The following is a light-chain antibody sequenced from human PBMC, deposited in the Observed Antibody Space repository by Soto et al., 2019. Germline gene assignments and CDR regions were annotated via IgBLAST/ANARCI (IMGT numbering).Light chain of an antibody. CDR3: QQRHRTPRT. J-gene: IGKJ1*01. V-gene: IGKV1-39*01. CDR1: QSISTY. Sequence: DIQMTQSPSSLSASVGDRVIITCRARQSISTYLKWYQQKPGKAPKVLTYAASSLQSGVPSRFSGSRSGTDFTLTISSLQHEECATHYCQQRHRTPRTFGQGTKVEIK. CDR2: AAS.